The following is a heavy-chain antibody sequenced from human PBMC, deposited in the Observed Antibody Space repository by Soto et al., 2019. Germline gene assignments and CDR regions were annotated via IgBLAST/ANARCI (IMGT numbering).Heavy chain of an antibody. D-gene: IGHD1-1*01. CDR2: ISYDGSNK. CDR1: GFTFSSYA. Sequence: QVPLVESGGGVVQPGRSLRLSCAASGFTFSSYAMHWVRQAPGKGLEWVAVISYDGSNKYYADSVKGRFTISRDNSKNTLYLQMNSLRAEDTAVYYCARDRNGVHWFDPWGQGTLVTVSS. V-gene: IGHV3-30-3*01. CDR3: ARDRNGVHWFDP. J-gene: IGHJ5*02.